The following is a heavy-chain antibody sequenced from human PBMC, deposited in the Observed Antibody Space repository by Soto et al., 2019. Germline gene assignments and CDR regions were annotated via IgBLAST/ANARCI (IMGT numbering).Heavy chain of an antibody. J-gene: IGHJ4*02. D-gene: IGHD3-16*01. CDR1: GGSFSPYY. CDR2: TDQSGGT. CDR3: AIGRGGNKY. Sequence: QVQLQQWGTGLLKSSETLSLNCAVYGGSFSPYYWSWVRQPPGKGLEWIGETDQSGGTYYNPSLKSRATVSLDTSKNQFSLEVKSVTAADTAVYYCAIGRGGNKYWGQGTLVTVSS. V-gene: IGHV4-34*01.